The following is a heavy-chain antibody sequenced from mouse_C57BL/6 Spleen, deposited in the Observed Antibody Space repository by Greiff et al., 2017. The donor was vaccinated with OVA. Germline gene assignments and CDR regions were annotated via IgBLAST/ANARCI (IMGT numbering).Heavy chain of an antibody. CDR2: ISSGGSST. CDR1: GFTFSSYG. V-gene: IGHV5-6*01. D-gene: IGHD1-1*01. CDR3: ARQGDYGSRFVDY. J-gene: IGHJ2*01. Sequence: EVKLVESGGDLVKPGGSLKLSCAASGFTFSSYGMSWVRQTPDTRLEWVATISSGGSSTYYPDRVKGRFPISRDNAKNTLYRQMSSLKSEDTAMYYGARQGDYGSRFVDYWGQGTTRTGSS.